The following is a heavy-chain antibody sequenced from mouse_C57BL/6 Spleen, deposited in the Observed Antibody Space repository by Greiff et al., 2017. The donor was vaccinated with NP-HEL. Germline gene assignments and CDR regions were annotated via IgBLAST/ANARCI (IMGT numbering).Heavy chain of an antibody. V-gene: IGHV14-2*01. CDR1: GFNIKDYY. CDR3: ARAGQGGCFDY. CDR2: IDPEGGET. D-gene: IGHD3-3*01. Sequence: VHVKQSGAELVKPGASVKLSCTASGFNIKDYYMHWVKQRTEQGLEWIGRIDPEGGETKYAPKFQGKATITADTSSNTAYLQLSSLTSEDTAVYYCARAGQGGCFDYWGQGTTLTVSS. J-gene: IGHJ2*01.